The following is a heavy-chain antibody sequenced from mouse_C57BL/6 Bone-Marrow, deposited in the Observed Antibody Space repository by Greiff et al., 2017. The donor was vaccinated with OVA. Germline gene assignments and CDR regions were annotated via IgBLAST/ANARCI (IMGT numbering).Heavy chain of an antibody. D-gene: IGHD2-1*01. V-gene: IGHV6-6*01. J-gene: IGHJ1*03. Sequence: EVKLMESGGGLVQPGGSMKLSCAASGFTFSDAWMDWVRKSPEKGLEWVAEIRNKANNHATYYAESVKGRFTISIDDSKSSVYLQMNSLRAEDTGIYYCTLLWPGGYFDVWGTGTTVTVSS. CDR1: GFTFSDAW. CDR3: TLLWPGGYFDV. CDR2: IRNKANNHAT.